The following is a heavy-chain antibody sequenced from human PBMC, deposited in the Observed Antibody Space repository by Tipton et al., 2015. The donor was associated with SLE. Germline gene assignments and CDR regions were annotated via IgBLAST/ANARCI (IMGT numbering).Heavy chain of an antibody. J-gene: IGHJ4*02. V-gene: IGHV3-23*01. Sequence: GSLRLSCAASGFTFSNYGMNWVRQAPGKGLEWVSAISGSGGGTYYADSVKGRFTISRDNSKNTLYLQMNSLRAEDTAVYYCAKDQDYGGSSRHFDSWGQGTLVTVSS. CDR2: ISGSGGGT. CDR1: GFTFSNYG. D-gene: IGHD4-23*01. CDR3: AKDQDYGGSSRHFDS.